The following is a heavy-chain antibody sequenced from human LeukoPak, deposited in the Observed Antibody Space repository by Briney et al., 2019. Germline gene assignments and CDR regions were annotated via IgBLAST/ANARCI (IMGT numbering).Heavy chain of an antibody. V-gene: IGHV3-66*02. CDR2: IYSGGST. CDR3: ARGTGIAAAGIPFDY. CDR1: GFTVSSNY. Sequence: GGSLRLSCAASGFTVSSNYMSWVRQAPGKGLEWVSVIYSGGSTYYADSVKGRFTISRDNSKNTLYLQMNNLRAEDTAVYYCARGTGIAAAGIPFDYWGQGTLVTVSS. D-gene: IGHD6-13*01. J-gene: IGHJ4*02.